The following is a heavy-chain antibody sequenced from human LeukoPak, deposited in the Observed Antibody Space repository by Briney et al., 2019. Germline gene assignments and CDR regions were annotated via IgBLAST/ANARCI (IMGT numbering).Heavy chain of an antibody. CDR1: GFTFSSYW. Sequence: GGSLRLSCAASGFTFSSYWMHWVRQAPGKGLVWVSRINSDGSSTSFADSVKRRCTIARDDAKNPLSLQMNSLRAEATAVYSCASFSAPPPYWRSTSCYAIDYWGQGTLVTVYS. J-gene: IGHJ4*02. V-gene: IGHV3-74*01. CDR2: INSDGSST. CDR3: ASFSAPPPYWRSTSCYAIDY. D-gene: IGHD2-2*01.